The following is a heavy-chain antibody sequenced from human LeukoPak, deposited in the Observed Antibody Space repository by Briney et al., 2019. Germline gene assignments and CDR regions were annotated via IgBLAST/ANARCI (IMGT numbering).Heavy chain of an antibody. CDR3: ARDAGTGTSGNYYYYMAV. D-gene: IGHD1-7*01. Sequence: PSETLSLICTVSGGSITSYYWSWIGQPAEKELEWIGRIYTAGSTNYNPSLESRVTISVDKSNNQFSLKLSSVTAADTAVYYCARDAGTGTSGNYYYYMAVWGKGTTVTVSS. V-gene: IGHV4-4*07. CDR1: GGSITSYY. CDR2: IYTAGST. J-gene: IGHJ6*03.